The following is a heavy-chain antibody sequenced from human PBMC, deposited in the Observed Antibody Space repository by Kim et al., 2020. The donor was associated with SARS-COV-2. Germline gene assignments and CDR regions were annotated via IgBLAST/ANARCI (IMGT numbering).Heavy chain of an antibody. CDR1: GFTFDDYA. V-gene: IGHV3-43*02. J-gene: IGHJ4*02. CDR3: VRGQQWLIKN. D-gene: IGHD6-19*01. Sequence: GGSLRLSCAASGFTFDDYAKQWVRQVPGKGLEWVSLISRDGGEIKYADSVKGRFTISRDNSKKSVYLQMNSLRSEDTALYYCVRGQQWLIKNWGQGTQVTVSS. CDR2: ISRDGGEI.